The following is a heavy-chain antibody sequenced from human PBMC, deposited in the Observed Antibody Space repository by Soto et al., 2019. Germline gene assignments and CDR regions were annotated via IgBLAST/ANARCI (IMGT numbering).Heavy chain of an antibody. V-gene: IGHV6-1*01. Sequence: SQTLSLTCAISGDSVSSNCAAWNWIRQSPSRGLEWLGRTYYRSKWYNDYAVSVKSRITINPDTSKNQFSLQLNSVTPEDTAVYYCAKDQGAGSGSSLYYFDYWGQGTLVTVSS. J-gene: IGHJ4*02. CDR1: GDSVSSNCAA. D-gene: IGHD3-10*01. CDR2: TYYRSKWYN. CDR3: AKDQGAGSGSSLYYFDY.